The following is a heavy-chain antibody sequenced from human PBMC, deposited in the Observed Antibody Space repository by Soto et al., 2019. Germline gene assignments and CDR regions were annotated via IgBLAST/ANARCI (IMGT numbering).Heavy chain of an antibody. J-gene: IGHJ3*02. CDR1: GYTFTSYG. Sequence: ASVKVSCKASGYTFTSYGISWVRQAPGQGLEWMGWISAYNGNTNYAQKLQGRVTMTTDTSTSTAYMELRSLRSDDTAVYYCARDGIYDYIWGSYPRDAFDIWGQGTMVTVSS. V-gene: IGHV1-18*01. CDR2: ISAYNGNT. CDR3: ARDGIYDYIWGSYPRDAFDI. D-gene: IGHD3-16*02.